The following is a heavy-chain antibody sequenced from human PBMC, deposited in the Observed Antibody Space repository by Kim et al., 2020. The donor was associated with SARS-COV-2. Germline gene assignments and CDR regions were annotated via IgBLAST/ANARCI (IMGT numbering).Heavy chain of an antibody. D-gene: IGHD6-19*01. J-gene: IGHJ2*01. CDR3: ARDGIAVAGSYWYFDL. Sequence: SLKSRVTISVDTSKNQFSLKLSAVTAADTAVYYCARDGIAVAGSYWYFDLWGRGTLVTVSS. V-gene: IGHV4-59*01.